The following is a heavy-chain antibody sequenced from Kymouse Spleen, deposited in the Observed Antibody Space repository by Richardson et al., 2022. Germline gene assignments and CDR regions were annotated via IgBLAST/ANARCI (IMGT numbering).Heavy chain of an antibody. J-gene: IGHJ6*02. V-gene: IGHV3-30*18. CDR1: GFTFSSYG. CDR2: ISYDGSNK. CDR3: AKDRGGYNWNYGDYYYGMDV. D-gene: IGHD1-7*01. Sequence: QVQLVESGGGVVQPGRSLRLSCAASGFTFSSYGMHWVRQAPGKGLEWVAVISYDGSNKYYADSVKGRFTISRDNSKNTLYLQMNSLRAEDTAVYYCAKDRGGYNWNYGDYYYGMDVWGQGTTVTVSS.